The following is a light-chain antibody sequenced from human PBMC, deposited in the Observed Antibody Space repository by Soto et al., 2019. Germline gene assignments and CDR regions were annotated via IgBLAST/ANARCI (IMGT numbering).Light chain of an antibody. CDR2: GAS. Sequence: EIVLTQSPGTLSLSPGEGATLSCRASQSVSSNYLAWYQQKPGQAPRLLISGASSRATDIPDRFSGSGSGTDFTLTISRLEPEDFAVYYCQQYGSSPTFGPGTKVDIK. J-gene: IGKJ3*01. CDR1: QSVSSNY. CDR3: QQYGSSPT. V-gene: IGKV3-20*01.